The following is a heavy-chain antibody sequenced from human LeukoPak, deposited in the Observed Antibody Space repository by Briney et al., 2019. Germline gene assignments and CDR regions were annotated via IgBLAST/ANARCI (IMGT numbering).Heavy chain of an antibody. CDR2: INHSGST. CDR3: ARRYCSGGSCSADD. D-gene: IGHD2-15*01. J-gene: IGHJ4*02. V-gene: IGHV4-34*01. Sequence: SETLSLTCAVYGGSFSGYYWSWIRQPPGKGLEWIGEINHSGSTNYNPSLKSRVTISVDTSKNQFSLKLSSVTAADTAVYYCARRYCSGGSCSADDWGQGTLVTVSS. CDR1: GGSFSGYY.